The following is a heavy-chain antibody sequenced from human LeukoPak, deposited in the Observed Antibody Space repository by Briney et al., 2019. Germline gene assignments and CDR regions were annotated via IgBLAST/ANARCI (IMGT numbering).Heavy chain of an antibody. Sequence: PGGSLRLSCAASGFTFSSYWMHWVRQAPGKGLVWVSRINSDGSSTSYADSVKGRFTISRDNAKNTLYLQMNSLRAEDTAVYYCARDLGLYYYDSSAKNWGQGTLVTVSS. CDR2: INSDGSST. CDR1: GFTFSSYW. D-gene: IGHD3-22*01. CDR3: ARDLGLYYYDSSAKN. J-gene: IGHJ4*02. V-gene: IGHV3-74*01.